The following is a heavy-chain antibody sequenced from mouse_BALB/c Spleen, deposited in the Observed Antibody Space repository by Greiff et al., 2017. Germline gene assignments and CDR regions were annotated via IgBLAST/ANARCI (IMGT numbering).Heavy chain of an antibody. CDR2: INPYNDGT. J-gene: IGHJ4*01. CDR3: ARDIYYYGSRVMDY. CDR1: GYTFTSYV. D-gene: IGHD1-1*01. Sequence: VQLQQSGPELVKPGASVKMSCKASGYTFTSYVMHWVKQKPGQGLEWIGYINPYNDGTKYNEKFKGKATLTSDKSSSTAYMELSSLTSEDSAVYYCARDIYYYGSRVMDYWGAGTSVTVSS. V-gene: IGHV1-14*01.